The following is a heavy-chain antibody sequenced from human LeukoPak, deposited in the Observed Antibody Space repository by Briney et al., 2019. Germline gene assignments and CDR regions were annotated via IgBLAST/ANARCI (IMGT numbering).Heavy chain of an antibody. J-gene: IGHJ4*02. CDR1: GGTFSSYA. D-gene: IGHD6-19*01. CDR2: IIPIFGTA. CDR3: ARRWYSSGWYFDY. Sequence: SVRVSCKASGGTFSSYAISWVRQAPGQGLEWMGGIIPIFGTANYAQKFQGRVTITADESTSTAYMELSSLRSEDTAVYYCARRWYSSGWYFDYWGQGTLVTVSS. V-gene: IGHV1-69*01.